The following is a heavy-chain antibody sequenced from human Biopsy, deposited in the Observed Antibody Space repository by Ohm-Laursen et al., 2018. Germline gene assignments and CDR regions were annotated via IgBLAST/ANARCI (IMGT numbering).Heavy chain of an antibody. CDR1: GCSISSDYR. CDR2: IFKDGNT. D-gene: IGHD6-19*01. CDR3: ARVGSGWAPFDK. V-gene: IGHV4-38-2*02. Sequence: TLSLTCPVSGCSISSDYRWGWIRQAPGKTLEWLGNIFKDGNTHYNPSLRSRLIISIDTSKNQFSLMMTSVSGADTAVYFCARVGSGWAPFDKWGPGTLVTVSS. J-gene: IGHJ4*02.